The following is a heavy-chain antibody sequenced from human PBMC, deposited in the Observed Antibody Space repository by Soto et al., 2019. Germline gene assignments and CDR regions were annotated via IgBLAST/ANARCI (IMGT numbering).Heavy chain of an antibody. V-gene: IGHV4-59*12. D-gene: IGHD6-6*01. Sequence: PSETLSLTCTVSGGSISCYYWSWIRQPPGKGLEWIGYIYYSGSTTYNPSLKSPVTISVDTSRNQFSLKLSSVTAADTAVYYCAKVRDDHSYFFDYWGQGTLVTVSS. CDR2: IYYSGST. CDR1: GGSISCYY. J-gene: IGHJ4*02. CDR3: AKVRDDHSYFFDY.